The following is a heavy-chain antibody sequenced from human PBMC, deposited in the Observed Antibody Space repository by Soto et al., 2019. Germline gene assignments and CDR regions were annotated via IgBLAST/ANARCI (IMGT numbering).Heavy chain of an antibody. CDR2: ISGSGGTT. V-gene: IGHV3-23*01. J-gene: IGHJ3*02. Sequence: EVQVLESGGGLVKPGESLRLSCAASGFTFINYAMSWVRQAPGKGLEWVSIISGSGGTTYYADSVKGRFTISRDNAKNTLYLQQISLSAVDTAVFYCSNPAGPRWELLGAFDIWGQGTMVTVSS. D-gene: IGHD1-26*01. CDR3: SNPAGPRWELLGAFDI. CDR1: GFTFINYA.